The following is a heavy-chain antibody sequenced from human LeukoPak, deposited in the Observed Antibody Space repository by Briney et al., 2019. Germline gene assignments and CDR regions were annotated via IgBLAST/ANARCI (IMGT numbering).Heavy chain of an antibody. CDR1: GLTFSTYW. CDR3: ATDVPAVTIFGY. CDR2: LNSDGSST. D-gene: IGHD2-2*01. V-gene: IGHV3-74*01. Sequence: PAGSLRLSCAASGLTFSTYWMHWVRQAPGTELVCVSLLNSDGSSTNYADSVKGRFTISRDNAKNTLYLQMNSLRAEDTAVYYCATDVPAVTIFGYWGQGTLVTVSS. J-gene: IGHJ4*02.